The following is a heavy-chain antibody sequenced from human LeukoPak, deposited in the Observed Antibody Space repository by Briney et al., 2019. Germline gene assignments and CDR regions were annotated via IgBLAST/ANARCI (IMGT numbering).Heavy chain of an antibody. J-gene: IGHJ4*02. D-gene: IGHD6-6*01. V-gene: IGHV3-21*01. CDR3: ARDMYSSSSDDY. Sequence: GGSLRLSCAASGLTFNKSWIHWVRQAPGKGLEWVSSISSSSSYIYYADSVKGRFTISRDNAKNSLYLQMNSLRAEDTAVYYCARDMYSSSSDDYWGQRTLATVSS. CDR2: ISSSSSYI. CDR1: GLTFNKSW.